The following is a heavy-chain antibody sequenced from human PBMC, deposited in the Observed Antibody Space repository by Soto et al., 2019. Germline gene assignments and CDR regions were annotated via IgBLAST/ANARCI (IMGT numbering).Heavy chain of an antibody. Sequence: QVQLVESGGGGVQPGRSLRLSCAASGFTFSSYDMHWVRQAPGKGLEWVAVISYDGRNKYYADSVKGRFTISRDNSKNTLNLQMSSLRAEDTAVYYCVTEGCSGWHYYYGRDAWGQGTTVTVS. CDR3: VTEGCSGWHYYYGRDA. V-gene: IGHV3-30*03. D-gene: IGHD6-19*01. CDR1: GFTFSSYD. CDR2: ISYDGRNK. J-gene: IGHJ6*02.